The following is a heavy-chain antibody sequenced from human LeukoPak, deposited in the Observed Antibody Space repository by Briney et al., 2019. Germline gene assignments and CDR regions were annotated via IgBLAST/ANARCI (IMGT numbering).Heavy chain of an antibody. Sequence: GGSLRLSCAASGFIFRSHTMNWVRQAPGKGLEWVSYINSSGSSIYYADSVKGRFTISRDNAKNSLYLQMNSLGAGDTAVYYCARACGASCYAVDYYYYGMDVWGQGTTVTVSS. V-gene: IGHV3-48*04. CDR3: ARACGASCYAVDYYYYGMDV. CDR1: GFIFRSHT. D-gene: IGHD2-15*01. CDR2: INSSGSSI. J-gene: IGHJ6*02.